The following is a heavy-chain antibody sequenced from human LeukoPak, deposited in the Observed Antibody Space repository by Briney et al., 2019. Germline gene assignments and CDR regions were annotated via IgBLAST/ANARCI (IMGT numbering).Heavy chain of an antibody. CDR1: GFTFGDYA. V-gene: IGHV3-49*04. Sequence: GGSLRLSCTASGFTFGDYAMSWVRQAPGKGLEWVGFIRSKAYGGTTKYAASVKGRFTISRDDSKSIAYLQMNSLKTEDTAVYYCTRSWDYAYAFDIWGQGTMVTVSS. CDR3: TRSWDYAYAFDI. D-gene: IGHD1-7*01. CDR2: IRSKAYGGTT. J-gene: IGHJ3*02.